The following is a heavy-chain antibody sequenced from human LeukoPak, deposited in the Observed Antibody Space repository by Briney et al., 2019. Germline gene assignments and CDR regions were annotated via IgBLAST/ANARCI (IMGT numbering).Heavy chain of an antibody. D-gene: IGHD5-18*01. CDR1: GFTFSSYA. CDR2: ISYDGSNK. J-gene: IGHJ4*02. V-gene: IGHV3-30*04. CDR3: ATGVSNTWIQLWPNFDF. Sequence: PGGSLRLSCAASGFTFSSYAMHWVRQAPGKGLEWVAVISYDGSNKYYADSVKGRFTISRDNSKNTLYLQMNSLRTEDTAVYYCATGVSNTWIQLWPNFDFWGQGTLVTVSS.